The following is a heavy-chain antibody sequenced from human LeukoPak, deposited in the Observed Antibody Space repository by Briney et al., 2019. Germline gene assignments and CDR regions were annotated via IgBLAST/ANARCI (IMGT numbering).Heavy chain of an antibody. D-gene: IGHD6-13*01. Sequence: SETLSLTCTVSVGSISSSSYYWGWIRQPPGKGLEWIGSIYYSGSTYYNPSLKSRVTISLDTSKNQFSLKLSSVTAADTAVYYCARDRFGSSWIFDYWGQGTLVTVSS. J-gene: IGHJ4*02. CDR3: ARDRFGSSWIFDY. CDR1: VGSISSSSYY. V-gene: IGHV4-39*07. CDR2: IYYSGST.